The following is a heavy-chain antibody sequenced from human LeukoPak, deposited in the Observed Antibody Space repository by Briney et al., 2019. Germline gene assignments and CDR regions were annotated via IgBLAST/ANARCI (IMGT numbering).Heavy chain of an antibody. J-gene: IGHJ5*02. CDR2: ISGRGGNT. CDR1: GFTFSSYA. Sequence: GGSLRLSCAASGFTFSSYAMSWVRQAPGKGLELVSAISGRGGNTYYADSVKGRFTISRDNSKNTLYLQMNSLRAEDTAAYYCAKEVAYCGGDCLGNWFDPWGQGTLVSVAS. V-gene: IGHV3-23*01. D-gene: IGHD2-21*02. CDR3: AKEVAYCGGDCLGNWFDP.